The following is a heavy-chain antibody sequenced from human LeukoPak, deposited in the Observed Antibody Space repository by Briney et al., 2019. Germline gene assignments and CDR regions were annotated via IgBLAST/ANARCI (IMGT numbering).Heavy chain of an antibody. CDR1: GFPFRDHA. CDR3: ARDEFDGYNLGPSIY. D-gene: IGHD5-24*01. CDR2: ISYDARHE. J-gene: IGHJ4*02. Sequence: GGSLRLSCEASGFPFRDHAMHWVRQAPGKGLEWVAVISYDARHENYADSVKGRFTVSRDDSRSTLYLQMNSLKTDDTAVYFCARDEFDGYNLGPSIYWGQGTLGTVSS. V-gene: IGHV3-30*03.